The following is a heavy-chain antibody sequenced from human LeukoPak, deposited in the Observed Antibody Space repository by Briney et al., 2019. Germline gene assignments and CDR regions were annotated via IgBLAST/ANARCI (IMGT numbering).Heavy chain of an antibody. CDR1: GYSFTNYW. CDR2: IHPGGSNT. Sequence: GESLKISCKTSGYSFTNYWIAWVRQMPGKGLEWMAIIHPGGSNTIYSPSFQGQVTISADKSITTAYLQWYSLKASDTAIYYCARRRGSQLDYWGQGTLVTVSS. D-gene: IGHD6-13*01. CDR3: ARRRGSQLDY. J-gene: IGHJ4*02. V-gene: IGHV5-51*01.